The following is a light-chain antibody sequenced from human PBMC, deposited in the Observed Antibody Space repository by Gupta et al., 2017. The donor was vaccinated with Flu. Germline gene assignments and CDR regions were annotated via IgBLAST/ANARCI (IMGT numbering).Light chain of an antibody. CDR3: QQLNTYRPIT. Sequence: DLRLTQSPSFLSASVGDRVTIPCRPSQVIGSYLAWYQQNPGKAPNLLIFAASTLQSGVPSRFSGSGSGTEFTLTISSLQPEDVATYYCQQLNTYRPITFGQGTRLEIK. CDR2: AAS. J-gene: IGKJ5*01. V-gene: IGKV1-9*01. CDR1: QVIGSY.